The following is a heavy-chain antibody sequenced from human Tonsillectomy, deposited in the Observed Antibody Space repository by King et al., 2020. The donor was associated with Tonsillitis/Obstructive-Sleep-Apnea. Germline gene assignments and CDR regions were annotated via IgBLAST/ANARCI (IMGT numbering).Heavy chain of an antibody. D-gene: IGHD3-9*01. CDR2: ISSNGGST. Sequence: VQLVESGGGLVQPGGSLRLSCAASGFTCSSYAMHWVRQAPGKGLENVSLISSNGGSTWYADSVKGRFTISRDNSKNTLYLQMSSLRAEDTAVYYCVKVDDFLTGYFDYWGQGTLVTVSS. CDR1: GFTCSSYA. J-gene: IGHJ4*02. CDR3: VKVDDFLTGYFDY. V-gene: IGHV3-64D*06.